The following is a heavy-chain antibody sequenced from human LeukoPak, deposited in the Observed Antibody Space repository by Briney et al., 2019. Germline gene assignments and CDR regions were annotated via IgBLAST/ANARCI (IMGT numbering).Heavy chain of an antibody. CDR1: GFTFSSYG. CDR2: ISYDGSNK. J-gene: IGHJ5*02. CDR3: AKDRTFITMIPDP. D-gene: IGHD3-22*01. Sequence: GGSLRLSCAASGFTFSSYGMHWVRQAPGKGLEWVAVISYDGSNKYYADSVKGRFTISRDNSKNTLYLQMNGLRAEDTAVYYCAKDRTFITMIPDPWGQGTLVTVSS. V-gene: IGHV3-30*18.